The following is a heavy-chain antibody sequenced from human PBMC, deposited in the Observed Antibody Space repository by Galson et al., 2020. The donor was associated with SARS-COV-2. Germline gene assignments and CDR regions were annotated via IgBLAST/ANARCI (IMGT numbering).Heavy chain of an antibody. Sequence: ASETLSLTCTVSGGFISSTSYWWGWIRQPPGKGLEWVGSIHFSGSAVYNPSLKSRVTMSVDTSRNQFSLKLTSLTAADTAVYYCARKEATYDYWGQGALVTVSS. J-gene: IGHJ4*02. V-gene: IGHV4-39*07. CDR1: GGFISSTSYW. CDR2: IHFSGSA. CDR3: ARKEATYDY.